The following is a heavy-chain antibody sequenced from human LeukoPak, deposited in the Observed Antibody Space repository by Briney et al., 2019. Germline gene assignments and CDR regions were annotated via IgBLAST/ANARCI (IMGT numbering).Heavy chain of an antibody. CDR2: IWYDGSNK. Sequence: GGSLRLSCAASGFTFSSYWMNWARQAPGKGLEWVAVIWYDGSNKYYADSVKGRFTISRDNSKNTLYLQMNSLRAEDTAVYYCARDTHYGGNSDYFDYWGQGTLVTVSS. V-gene: IGHV3-33*08. D-gene: IGHD4-23*01. J-gene: IGHJ4*02. CDR1: GFTFSSYW. CDR3: ARDTHYGGNSDYFDY.